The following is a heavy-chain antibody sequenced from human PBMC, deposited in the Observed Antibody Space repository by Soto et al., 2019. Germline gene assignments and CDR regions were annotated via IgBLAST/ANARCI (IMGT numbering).Heavy chain of an antibody. J-gene: IGHJ4*01. CDR2: ISSSSSTT. CDR1: GFIFSNYN. V-gene: IGHV3-48*02. CDR3: ARGGGYSPDY. Sequence: GGSLRLSCAASGFIFSNYNMSWVRQAPGKGLEWVSYISSSSSTTYYSDSVKGRFTISRDNAKNSLYLQMNSLRDDDTAVYYCARGGGYSPDYWGQGTLVTVSS. D-gene: IGHD1-26*01.